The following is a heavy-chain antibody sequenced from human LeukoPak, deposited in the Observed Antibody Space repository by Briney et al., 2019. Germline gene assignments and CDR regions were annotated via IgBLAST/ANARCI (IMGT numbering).Heavy chain of an antibody. CDR3: ATSSGWFDAFDI. CDR1: GYTFTSYD. V-gene: IGHV1-8*01. D-gene: IGHD6-19*01. J-gene: IGHJ3*02. CDR2: MNPNSGNT. Sequence: GASVKVSCKASGYTFTSYDINWVRQATGQGLEWMGWMNPNSGNTGYAQKFQGRVTMTRDTSISTAYMELSRLRSDDTAVYYCATSSGWFDAFDIWGQGTMVTVSS.